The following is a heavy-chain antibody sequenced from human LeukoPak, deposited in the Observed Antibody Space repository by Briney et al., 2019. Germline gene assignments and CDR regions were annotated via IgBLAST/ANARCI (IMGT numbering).Heavy chain of an antibody. CDR1: GFSVSSIY. CDR3: ASSCSWGGAVAIYYMDV. Sequence: GGSLRLSCAASGFSVSSIYMSWVRQTPGKGLEWVSLIYSGGNTYYADSVKGRFTISRDNSKNTLYLQMNSLRAEDTAVYYCASSCSWGGAVAIYYMDVWGKGTTVTVSS. CDR2: IYSGGNT. D-gene: IGHD6-19*01. V-gene: IGHV3-53*01. J-gene: IGHJ6*03.